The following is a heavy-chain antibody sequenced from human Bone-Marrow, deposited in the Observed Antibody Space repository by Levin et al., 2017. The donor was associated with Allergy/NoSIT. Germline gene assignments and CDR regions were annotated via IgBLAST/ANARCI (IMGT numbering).Heavy chain of an antibody. CDR3: ARYGIAAAGSYYYYYGMDV. CDR1: GFTFSSYG. J-gene: IGHJ6*02. Sequence: PSETLSLTCAASGFTFSSYGMHWVRQAPGKGLEWVAVISYDGSNKYYADSVKGRFTISRDNSKNTLYLQMNSLRAEDTAVYYCARYGIAAAGSYYYYYGMDVWGQGTTVTVAS. CDR2: ISYDGSNK. D-gene: IGHD6-13*01. V-gene: IGHV3-30*03.